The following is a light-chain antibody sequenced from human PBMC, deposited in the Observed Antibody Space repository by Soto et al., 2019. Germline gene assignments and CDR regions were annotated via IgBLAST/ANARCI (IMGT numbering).Light chain of an antibody. Sequence: DIPMTQSPSTLSASVGDRVSITCRASQSISSWLAWYQQKPGKAPKLLIYDASSLGSGVPSRFSGSGSGTEFTLTISSLQPDDFATYYCQQYNSYPYPFGQGTKLEIK. CDR3: QQYNSYPYP. CDR1: QSISSW. J-gene: IGKJ2*01. V-gene: IGKV1-5*01. CDR2: DAS.